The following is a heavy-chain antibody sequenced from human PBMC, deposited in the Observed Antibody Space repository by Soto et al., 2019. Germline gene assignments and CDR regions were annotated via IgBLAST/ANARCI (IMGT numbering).Heavy chain of an antibody. V-gene: IGHV1-24*01. Sequence: ASVKVSCKVSGYTLTELSMHWVRQAPGKGLEWMGGFDPEDGETIYAQKFQGRVTMTEDTSTDTAYMELSSLRSEDTAVYYCAIEAEFGGVIVRRANWFDPWGQGTLVTVSS. CDR1: GYTLTELS. J-gene: IGHJ5*02. D-gene: IGHD3-16*02. CDR2: FDPEDGET. CDR3: AIEAEFGGVIVRRANWFDP.